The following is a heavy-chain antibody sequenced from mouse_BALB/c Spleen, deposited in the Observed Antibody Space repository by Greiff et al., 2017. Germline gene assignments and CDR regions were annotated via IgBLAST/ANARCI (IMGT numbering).Heavy chain of an antibody. CDR2: IYPGDGDT. CDR3: ARNYYGSSPAWFAY. CDR1: GYAFSSYW. V-gene: IGHV1-80*01. J-gene: IGHJ3*01. Sequence: LQESGAELVRPGSSVKISCKASGYAFSSYWMNWVKQRPGQGLEWIGQIYPGDGDTNYNGKFKGKATLTADKSSSTAYMQLSSLTSEDSAVYFCARNYYGSSPAWFAYWGQGTLVTVSA. D-gene: IGHD1-1*01.